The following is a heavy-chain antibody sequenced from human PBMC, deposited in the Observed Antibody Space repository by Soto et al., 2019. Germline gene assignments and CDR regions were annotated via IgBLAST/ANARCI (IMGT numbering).Heavy chain of an antibody. CDR1: GFTFSSYW. J-gene: IGHJ6*02. V-gene: IGHV3-74*01. CDR3: LLPVATGGMDV. Sequence: GGSLRLSCAASGFTFSSYWMHWVRQAPGKGLVWVSRINSDGSSTSYADSVKGRFTISRDNAKNTLYLQMNSLRAEDTAVYYCLLPVATGGMDVWGQGTTVTVSS. CDR2: INSDGSST. D-gene: IGHD5-12*01.